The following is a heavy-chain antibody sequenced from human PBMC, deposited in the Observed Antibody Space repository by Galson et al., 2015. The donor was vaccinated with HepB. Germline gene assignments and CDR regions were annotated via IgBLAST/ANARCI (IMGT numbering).Heavy chain of an antibody. CDR2: INSDGSST. Sequence: AMRLSCAASGFTFSRYSMHWVRQAPGKGRVWVSRINSDGSSTNYADSVKGRFTISRDNAKNMLYLQMNSLRAEDTAVYYCARTSGHFDYWGHGTLVTVSS. V-gene: IGHV3-74*01. D-gene: IGHD2-15*01. CDR1: GFTFSRYS. J-gene: IGHJ4*01. CDR3: ARTSGHFDY.